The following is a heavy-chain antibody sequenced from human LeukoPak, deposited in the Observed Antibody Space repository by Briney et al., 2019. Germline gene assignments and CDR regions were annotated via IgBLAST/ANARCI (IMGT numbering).Heavy chain of an antibody. CDR1: GFTFSSYS. Sequence: GGSLRLSCAASGFTFSSYSMNWVRQAPGRGLEWVSYISSSSSTIYYADSVKGRFTISRDNAKNSLYLQMNSLRAEDTAVYYCARAAGALSEDYYYYYMDVWGKGTTVTVSS. J-gene: IGHJ6*03. V-gene: IGHV3-48*04. D-gene: IGHD4/OR15-4a*01. CDR2: ISSSSSTI. CDR3: ARAAGALSEDYYYYYMDV.